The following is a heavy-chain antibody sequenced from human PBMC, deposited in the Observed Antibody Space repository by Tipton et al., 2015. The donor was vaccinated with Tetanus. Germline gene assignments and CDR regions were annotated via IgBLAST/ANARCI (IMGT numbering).Heavy chain of an antibody. CDR2: IYFSGST. CDR1: GGSISSGGYY. J-gene: IGHJ4*02. V-gene: IGHV4-31*03. Sequence: TLSLTCTVSGGSISSGGYYWTWIRQHPGKGLEWIGGIYFSGSTYYNPSLKSRVTISVDTSKNQFSVNLNSVTAADTAVYYCARDQARGGRGWNYFDYWGQGALVTVSS. CDR3: ARDQARGGRGWNYFDY. D-gene: IGHD3-10*01.